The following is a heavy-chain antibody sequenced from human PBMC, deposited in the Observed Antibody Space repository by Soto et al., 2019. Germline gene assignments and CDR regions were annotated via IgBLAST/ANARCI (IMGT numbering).Heavy chain of an antibody. V-gene: IGHV4-30-4*01. CDR3: ASYYDSSGYYSANN. D-gene: IGHD3-22*01. CDR2: LYYSGST. Sequence: SETLSLTCTVSGGSISSGDYYWSWIRQPPGKGLEWIGYLYYSGSTYYNPSLKSRVTISVDTSKNQFSLKLSSVTAADTAVYYCASYYDSSGYYSANNWGQGTLVTVSS. J-gene: IGHJ4*02. CDR1: GGSISSGDYY.